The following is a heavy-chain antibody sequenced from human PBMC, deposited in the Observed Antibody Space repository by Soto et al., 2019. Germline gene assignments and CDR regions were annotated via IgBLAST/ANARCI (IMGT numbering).Heavy chain of an antibody. CDR1: GGSISSSY. D-gene: IGHD2-8*02. V-gene: IGHV4-59*12. Sequence: SETLSLTCTVSGGSISSSYWSWIRQPPGKGLEWIGYIYDSGSTYYNSSLKSRVTMSVDTSKNQFSLKLTSVTAADTAVYYCARDKITGLFDYWGQGTQVTVSS. J-gene: IGHJ4*02. CDR3: ARDKITGLFDY. CDR2: IYDSGST.